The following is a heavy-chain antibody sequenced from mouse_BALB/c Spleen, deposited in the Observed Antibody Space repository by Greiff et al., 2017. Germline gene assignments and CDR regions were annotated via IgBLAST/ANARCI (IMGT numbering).Heavy chain of an antibody. Sequence: EVQGVESGGGLVKPGGSLKLSCAASGFAFSSYDMSWVRQTPEKRLEWVAYISSGGGSTYYPDTVKGRFTISRDNAKNTLYLQMSSLKSEDTAMYYCARQGGKGAMDYWGQGTSVTVSS. CDR1: GFAFSSYD. CDR3: ARQGGKGAMDY. D-gene: IGHD1-3*01. V-gene: IGHV5-12-1*01. J-gene: IGHJ4*01. CDR2: ISSGGGST.